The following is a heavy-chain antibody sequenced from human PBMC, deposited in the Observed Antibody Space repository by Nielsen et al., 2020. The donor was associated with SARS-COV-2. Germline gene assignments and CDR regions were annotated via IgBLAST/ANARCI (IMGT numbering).Heavy chain of an antibody. Sequence: AVKVSCKASGGTFSSYAISWVRQAPGQGLEWMGRIIPILGIANYAQKFHGRVTMTEDTSTDTAYMELSSLRSEDTAVYYCATVDTAMVWALALDYWGQGTLVTVSS. CDR3: ATVDTAMVWALALDY. CDR2: IIPILGIA. J-gene: IGHJ4*02. CDR1: GGTFSSYA. D-gene: IGHD5-18*01. V-gene: IGHV1-69*04.